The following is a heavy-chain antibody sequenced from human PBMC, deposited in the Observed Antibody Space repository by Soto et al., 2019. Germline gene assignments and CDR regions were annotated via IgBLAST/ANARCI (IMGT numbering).Heavy chain of an antibody. CDR1: GSSISSYY. CDR3: ARLSKRYFDWLLFDY. V-gene: IGHV4-59*08. D-gene: IGHD3-9*01. Sequence: SETLSLTCTVSGSSISSYYWSWNRQPPGKGLEWIGYIYYSGSTNYNPSLKSRVTISVDTSKNQFSLKLSSVTAADTAVYYCARLSKRYFDWLLFDYWGQGTLVTVS. J-gene: IGHJ4*02. CDR2: IYYSGST.